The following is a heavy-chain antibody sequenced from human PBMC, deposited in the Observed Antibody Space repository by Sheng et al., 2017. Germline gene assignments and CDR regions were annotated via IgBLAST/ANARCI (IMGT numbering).Heavy chain of an antibody. CDR3: ARVSSSLKSIRYYGMDV. V-gene: IGHV4-34*01. CDR2: VNHSGST. D-gene: IGHD6-6*01. CDR1: GGSFSGYY. J-gene: IGHJ6*02. Sequence: QVQLQQWGAGLLKPSETLSLTCAVYGGSFSGYYWSWIRQPPREGAWSGLGKVNHSGSTNYNPSLKSRVTISVDTSKNQFSLKLSSVTAADTAVYYCARVSSSLKSIRYYGMDVWGQGTTVTVSS.